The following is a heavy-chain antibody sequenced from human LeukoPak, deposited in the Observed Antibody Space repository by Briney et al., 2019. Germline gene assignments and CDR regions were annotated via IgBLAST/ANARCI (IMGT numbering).Heavy chain of an antibody. CDR3: ARDQTPHSQYYYGMDV. D-gene: IGHD4-11*01. J-gene: IGHJ6*02. CDR2: ISSSSSYI. Sequence: PGGSLRLSCAASGFTFSSYSMNWVRQAPGKGLEWVSSISSSSSYIYYADSVKGRFTISRDNAKNSLYLQMNSLRAEDTAVYYCARDQTPHSQYYYGMDVWGQGTTVTVSS. CDR1: GFTFSSYS. V-gene: IGHV3-21*01.